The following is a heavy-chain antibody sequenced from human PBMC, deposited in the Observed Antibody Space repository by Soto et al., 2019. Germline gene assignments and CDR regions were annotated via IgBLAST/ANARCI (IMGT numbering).Heavy chain of an antibody. Sequence: GGSLRLSCAASGFTFSDYYMRWIRQAPGKGLEWVSYISSSSSYTNYADSVKGRFTISRDNAKNSLYLQMNSLRAEDTAVYYCARSLYCSSTSRYHIVRAWFDPWGQGTLVTVSS. CDR2: ISSSSSYT. CDR3: ARSLYCSSTSRYHIVRAWFDP. CDR1: GFTFSDYY. D-gene: IGHD2-2*01. J-gene: IGHJ5*02. V-gene: IGHV3-11*06.